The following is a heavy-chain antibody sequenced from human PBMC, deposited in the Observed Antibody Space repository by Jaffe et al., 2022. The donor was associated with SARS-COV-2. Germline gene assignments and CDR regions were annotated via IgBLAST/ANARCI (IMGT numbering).Heavy chain of an antibody. CDR3: ARILGSFGHNEKDDY. CDR1: GLSFSTYS. V-gene: IGHV3-48*02. D-gene: IGHD3-16*01. J-gene: IGHJ4*02. CDR2: ISGSSTTI. Sequence: EVQLVESGGGLVQPGGSLRLSCAASGLSFSTYSMNWVRQAPGKGLEWVSFISGSSTTIYYADSVKGRFTISRDNAKNSLYLQMNSLRDEDTAVYYCARILGSFGHNEKDDYWGQGTLVTVSS.